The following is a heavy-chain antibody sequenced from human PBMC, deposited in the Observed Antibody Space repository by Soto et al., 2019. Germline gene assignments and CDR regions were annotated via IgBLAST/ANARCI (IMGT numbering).Heavy chain of an antibody. J-gene: IGHJ5*02. Sequence: GGSLRLSCAASGFTFSSYAMSWVRRAPGKGLEWISAISGSGGSTYYADSVKGRFTISRDNSKNTLYLQMNSLRAEDTAVYYCAKDSSSWYNWFDPWGQGTLVTVSS. V-gene: IGHV3-23*01. CDR3: AKDSSSWYNWFDP. D-gene: IGHD6-13*01. CDR1: GFTFSSYA. CDR2: ISGSGGST.